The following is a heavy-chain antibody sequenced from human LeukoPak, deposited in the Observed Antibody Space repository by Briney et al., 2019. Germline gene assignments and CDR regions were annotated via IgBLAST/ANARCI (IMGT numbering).Heavy chain of an antibody. V-gene: IGHV3-21*01. CDR2: ISSSSSYI. J-gene: IGHJ5*02. CDR3: ARGYCTNGVCYLPWFDP. D-gene: IGHD2-8*01. CDR1: GFTFSSYR. Sequence: GGSLRLSCAAAGFTFSSYRMNWVGQAQGKGLEWVSSISSSSSYIYYADSVKGRFTISRDNAKNSLYLQANSLRAEDTAVYYCARGYCTNGVCYLPWFDPWGQGTLVTVSS.